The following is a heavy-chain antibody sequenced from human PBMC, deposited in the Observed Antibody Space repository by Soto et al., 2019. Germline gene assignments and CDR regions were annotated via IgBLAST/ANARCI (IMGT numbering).Heavy chain of an antibody. CDR3: ARLVGSSWYGWFDP. CDR1: GGSISSRSYY. D-gene: IGHD6-13*01. V-gene: IGHV4-39*01. Sequence: PSETLSLTCTVSGGSISSRSYYWGWIRQPPGKGLEWIGSIYYSGSTYYNPSLKSRVTISVDTSKNQFSLKLSSVTAADTAVYYCARLVGSSWYGWFDPWGQGTLVTVSS. J-gene: IGHJ5*02. CDR2: IYYSGST.